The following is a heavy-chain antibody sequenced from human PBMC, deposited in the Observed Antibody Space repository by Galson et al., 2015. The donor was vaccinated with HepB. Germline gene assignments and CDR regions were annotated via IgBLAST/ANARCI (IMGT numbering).Heavy chain of an antibody. Sequence: SLRLSCAASGFTFSDNYMSWIRQAPGKGLEWVSSISSSSNYKYYADSVKGRFTISRDNAENSLYLQMNSLRAEDTAVYYCASSMGVTNWFAPWGQGTLVTVSS. J-gene: IGHJ5*02. V-gene: IGHV3-11*03. CDR3: ASSMGVTNWFAP. CDR1: GFTFSDNY. D-gene: IGHD1-26*01. CDR2: ISSSSNYK.